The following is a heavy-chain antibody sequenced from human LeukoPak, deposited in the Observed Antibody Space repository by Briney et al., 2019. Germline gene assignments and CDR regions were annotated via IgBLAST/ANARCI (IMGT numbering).Heavy chain of an antibody. Sequence: GGPLRLSCGASGFTFSNYIMIWVRQAPGRGLEWVSGISGTSGKTYDADSVKGRFRISRDNSKNTLYLQMDRLRAEDTAVYYCAKGGGETTVEVSAAAGVFHYWGQGTLVTVSS. CDR2: ISGTSGKT. CDR3: AKGGGETTVEVSAAAGVFHY. V-gene: IGHV3-23*01. J-gene: IGHJ4*02. D-gene: IGHD4-11*01. CDR1: GFTFSNYI.